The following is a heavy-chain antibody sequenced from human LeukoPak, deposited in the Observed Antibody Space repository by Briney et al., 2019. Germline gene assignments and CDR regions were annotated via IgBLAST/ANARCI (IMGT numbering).Heavy chain of an antibody. V-gene: IGHV3-66*02. CDR3: AKGTYYYDSSGTLGY. Sequence: GGSLTLSCAASGFTVSSNLMTWVRQSPGRGLEWLSSSYSAGATYYADSVKGRFTISRDNSKNTLYLQMNSLRAEDTAVYYCAKGTYYYDSSGTLGYWGQGTLVTVSS. J-gene: IGHJ4*02. CDR1: GFTVSSNL. D-gene: IGHD3-22*01. CDR2: SYSAGAT.